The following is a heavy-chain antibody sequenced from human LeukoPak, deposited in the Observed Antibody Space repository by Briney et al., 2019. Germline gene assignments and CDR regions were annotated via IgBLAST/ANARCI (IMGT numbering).Heavy chain of an antibody. CDR2: IYYSGST. V-gene: IGHV4-59*01. J-gene: IGHJ4*02. CDR3: ARVSSRKLRYFDWSFDY. CDR1: GGSISSYY. D-gene: IGHD3-9*01. Sequence: PSETLSLTCTVSGGSISSYYWSWIRQPPGKGLEWIGYIYYSGSTNYNPSLKSRVTISVDTSKNQFSLKLSSVTAADTAVYYCARVSSRKLRYFDWSFDYWGQGTLVTVSS.